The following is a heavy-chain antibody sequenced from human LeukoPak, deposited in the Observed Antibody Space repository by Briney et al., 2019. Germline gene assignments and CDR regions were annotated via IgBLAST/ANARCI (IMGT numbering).Heavy chain of an antibody. CDR3: ASDVDYYDSSGQGFQH. Sequence: ASVKVSCKASGYTFTSYGISWVRQAPGQGLEWMGWISAYNGNTNYAQKPQGRVTMTTDTSTSTAYMELRSLRSDDTAVYYCASDVDYYDSSGQGFQHWGQGTLVTVSS. V-gene: IGHV1-18*01. CDR2: ISAYNGNT. CDR1: GYTFTSYG. D-gene: IGHD3-22*01. J-gene: IGHJ1*01.